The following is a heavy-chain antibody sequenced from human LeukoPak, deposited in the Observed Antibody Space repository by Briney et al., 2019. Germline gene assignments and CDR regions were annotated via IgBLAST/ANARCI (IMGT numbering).Heavy chain of an antibody. Sequence: SETLSLTCTVSGGSINNYYWSWIRQPPGQGLECVGQIYYSGSTNYNPSLKSRVTISVDTSKNQFSLNLRSVTAADTAIYYCARRQYYDSSGYWYYFDYWGRGILVTVSS. CDR3: ARRQYYDSSGYWYYFDY. V-gene: IGHV4-59*08. CDR1: GGSINNYY. D-gene: IGHD3-22*01. CDR2: IYYSGST. J-gene: IGHJ4*02.